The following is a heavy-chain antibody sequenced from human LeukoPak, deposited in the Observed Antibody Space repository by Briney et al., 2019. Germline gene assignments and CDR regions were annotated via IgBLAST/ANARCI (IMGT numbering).Heavy chain of an antibody. CDR2: IYYSGST. Sequence: SETLSLTCTVSGGSISSYYWSWIRQPPGKGLEWIGYIYYSGSTNYNPSLKSRVTISVDTSKNQFSLKLSSVTAADTAVYYCARNDYDILTGSGAFDIWGQGTVVTVSS. D-gene: IGHD3-9*01. J-gene: IGHJ3*02. CDR3: ARNDYDILTGSGAFDI. V-gene: IGHV4-59*01. CDR1: GGSISSYY.